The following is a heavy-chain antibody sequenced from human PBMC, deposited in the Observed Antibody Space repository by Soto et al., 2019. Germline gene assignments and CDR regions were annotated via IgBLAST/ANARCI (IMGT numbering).Heavy chain of an antibody. CDR3: AKDLDGDYASNWFDP. V-gene: IGHV3-23*01. CDR1: GFTFSSYA. J-gene: IGHJ5*02. D-gene: IGHD4-17*01. Sequence: PGGSLRLSCAASGFTFSSYAMSWVRQAPGKGLEWVSAISGSGGSTYYADSVKGRFTISRDNSKNTLYLQMNSLRAEDTAVYYCAKDLDGDYASNWFDPWGQGTLVTVSS. CDR2: ISGSGGST.